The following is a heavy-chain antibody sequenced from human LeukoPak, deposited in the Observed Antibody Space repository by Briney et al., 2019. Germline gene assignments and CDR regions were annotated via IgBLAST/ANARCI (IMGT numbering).Heavy chain of an antibody. D-gene: IGHD5-12*01. CDR2: INHSGST. CDR3: ARETSLGATREFDY. V-gene: IGHV4-34*01. Sequence: PSETLSLTCAVYGGSFSGYYWSWIRQPPGKGLEWIGEINHSGSTNYNPSLKSRVTISVDTSKNQFSLKLSSVTAADTAVYYCARETSLGATREFDYWGQGTLVTVSS. CDR1: GGSFSGYY. J-gene: IGHJ4*02.